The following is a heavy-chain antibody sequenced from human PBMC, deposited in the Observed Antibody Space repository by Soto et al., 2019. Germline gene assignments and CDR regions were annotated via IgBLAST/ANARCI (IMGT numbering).Heavy chain of an antibody. CDR1: GGTFSSYT. CDR2: IIPILGIA. J-gene: IGHJ6*03. Sequence: QVQLVQSGAEVKKPGSSVKVSCKASGGTFSSYTISWVRQAPGQGLEWMGRIIPILGIANYAQKFQGRVTITEDKSTSTAYMELSSLRSEDTAVYYCARYTTVATPYYYYYMDVWGKGTTVTVSS. CDR3: ARYTTVATPYYYYYMDV. D-gene: IGHD4-17*01. V-gene: IGHV1-69*02.